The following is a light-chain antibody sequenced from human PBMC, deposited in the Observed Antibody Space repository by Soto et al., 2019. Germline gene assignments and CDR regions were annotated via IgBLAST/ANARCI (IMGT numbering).Light chain of an antibody. CDR1: ISDVGGYNY. V-gene: IGLV2-14*01. CDR2: EVS. CDR3: SSYTSTTTLYV. J-gene: IGLJ1*01. Sequence: QSALTQPASVSGSPGQSITISCTGTISDVGGYNYVSWYQQHPGKAPKLIVYEVSNRPSGVSNRFSGSKSGNTASLTISGLQAEDEADYYGSSYTSTTTLYVFGIGTKLTVL.